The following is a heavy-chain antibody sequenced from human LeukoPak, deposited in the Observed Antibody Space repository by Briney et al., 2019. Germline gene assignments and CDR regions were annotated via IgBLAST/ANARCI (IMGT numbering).Heavy chain of an antibody. CDR3: AREPDIDMSTFRGDAFDI. J-gene: IGHJ3*02. Sequence: GASVKVSCKTSGGIFSSYTFNWVRQAPGQGLEWMGRSIPILDIATYAQKFQGRVTITADKSTSTVFMEMSGLRSDDTAVYYCAREPDIDMSTFRGDAFDIWGQGTMVTVSS. V-gene: IGHV1-69*04. CDR2: SIPILDIA. CDR1: GGIFSSYT. D-gene: IGHD5-24*01.